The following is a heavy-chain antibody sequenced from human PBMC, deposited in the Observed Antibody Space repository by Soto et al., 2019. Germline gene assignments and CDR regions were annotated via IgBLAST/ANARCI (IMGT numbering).Heavy chain of an antibody. CDR1: GGSFGSSA. CDR3: ARLRRDWGDAFDL. CDR2: IIPVFDKA. V-gene: IGHV1-69*01. J-gene: IGHJ3*01. D-gene: IGHD3-16*01. Sequence: QVQLVQSGADVKKPGSSVKVSCKTSGGSFGSSAISWVRQAPAQGLEWMGEIIPVFDKANYAQNFQGRLTITADELKGKVFMELSSLRSEDTAVYFCARLRRDWGDAFDLWGLGTFVTVSS.